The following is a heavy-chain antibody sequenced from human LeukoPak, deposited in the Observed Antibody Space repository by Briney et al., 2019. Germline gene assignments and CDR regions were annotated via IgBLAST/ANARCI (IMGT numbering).Heavy chain of an antibody. Sequence: GGSLRLSCAASGFTFDAYAMHWVRQAPGKGLVWVSRIDTDGSSTTYADSVKGRFTISRDNAKNTLYLQMNSLRAEDTAVYYCATEMAAMVYWGQGTLVTVSS. V-gene: IGHV3-74*01. D-gene: IGHD5-24*01. CDR1: GFTFDAYA. J-gene: IGHJ4*02. CDR2: IDTDGSST. CDR3: ATEMAAMVY.